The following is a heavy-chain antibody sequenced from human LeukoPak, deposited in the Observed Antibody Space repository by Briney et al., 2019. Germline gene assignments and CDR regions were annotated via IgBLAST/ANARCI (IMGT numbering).Heavy chain of an antibody. CDR2: INTKSGRT. D-gene: IGHD3-3*01. Sequence: EASVRVSCKTSGYSFTDYYIHWVRQAPGQGLEWTGWINTKSGRTSSARKFQGRVTMTRDPSITTVYMDMAWLTSDDTAIYFCARADFIDAGPYLIGPWGQGTLVTVSS. J-gene: IGHJ5*02. CDR1: GYSFTDYY. V-gene: IGHV1-2*02. CDR3: ARADFIDAGPYLIGP.